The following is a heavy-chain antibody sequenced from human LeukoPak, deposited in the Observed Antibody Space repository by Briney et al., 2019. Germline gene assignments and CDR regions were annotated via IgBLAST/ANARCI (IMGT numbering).Heavy chain of an antibody. J-gene: IGHJ4*02. CDR1: GFTFSSYS. CDR2: ISSSSGYI. Sequence: GGSLRLSCAASGFTFSSYSMNWVRQAPGKGLEWVSSISSSSGYIYYADSVKGRFTISRDNAKNSLYLQMNSLRAEDTAVYYCARVLSYSSSWYDFDYWGQGTLVTVSS. V-gene: IGHV3-21*01. CDR3: ARVLSYSSSWYDFDY. D-gene: IGHD6-13*01.